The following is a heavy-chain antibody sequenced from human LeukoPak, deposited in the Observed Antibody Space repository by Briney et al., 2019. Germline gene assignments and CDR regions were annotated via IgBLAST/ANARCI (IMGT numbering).Heavy chain of an antibody. V-gene: IGHV3-20*04. D-gene: IGHD6-19*01. J-gene: IGHJ4*02. CDR2: INWNGGST. Sequence: PGGSLRLSCAASGFTFDDYGMTWVRQAPGKGLEWVSGINWNGGSTGYADSVKGRFTISRDNAKNSLYLQMNSLRAEDTALYYCARGSRALAVAGTGDYRGQGTLATVSS. CDR3: ARGSRALAVAGTGDY. CDR1: GFTFDDYG.